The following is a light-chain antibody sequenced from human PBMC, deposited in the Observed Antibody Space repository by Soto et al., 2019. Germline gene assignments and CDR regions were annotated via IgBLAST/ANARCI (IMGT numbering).Light chain of an antibody. V-gene: IGLV2-14*01. Sequence: QSVLTQPASVSGSPGQSITISCTGTSSDVGAYNYDSWYQQYPGEAPKVIIYDVSHRPAGVSNRFSGSKSGNTASLTLSGLQTQDEADYYCSSYTSATTYVFGTGTKVTV. CDR2: DVS. CDR1: SSDVGAYNY. CDR3: SSYTSATTYV. J-gene: IGLJ1*01.